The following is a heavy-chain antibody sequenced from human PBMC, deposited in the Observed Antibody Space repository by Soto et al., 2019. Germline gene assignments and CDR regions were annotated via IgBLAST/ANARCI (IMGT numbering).Heavy chain of an antibody. D-gene: IGHD4-17*01. V-gene: IGHV1-69*01. CDR3: ARRPISGDYHYYFDY. J-gene: IGHJ4*02. CDR2: IIPIFGTA. Sequence: QVQLVQSGAEVKKPGSSVKVSCKASGGTFSSYAISWVRQAPGQGLEWMGGIIPIFGTANYAQKLQGRVTITADESTSTAYMELSSLRSEDTAVYYCARRPISGDYHYYFDYWGQGTLVTVSS. CDR1: GGTFSSYA.